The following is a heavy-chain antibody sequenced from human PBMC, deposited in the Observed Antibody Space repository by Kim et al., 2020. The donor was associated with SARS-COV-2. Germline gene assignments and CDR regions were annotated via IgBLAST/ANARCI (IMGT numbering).Heavy chain of an antibody. CDR3: AREWPLDGWFDP. V-gene: IGHV1-3*01. D-gene: IGHD3-3*01. Sequence: TFQGRVTITRDTSASTAYMELSSLRSEDTAVYYCAREWPLDGWFDPWGQGTLVTVSS. J-gene: IGHJ5*02.